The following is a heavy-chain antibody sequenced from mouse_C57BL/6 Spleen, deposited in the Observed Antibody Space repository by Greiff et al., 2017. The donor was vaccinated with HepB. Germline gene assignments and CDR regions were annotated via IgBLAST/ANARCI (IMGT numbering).Heavy chain of an antibody. V-gene: IGHV1-39*01. CDR3: ASYGSEAY. CDR2: INTNYGTT. J-gene: IGHJ3*01. CDR1: GYSFTDYN. D-gene: IGHD1-1*01. Sequence: EVKLQQSGPELVKPGASVKISCKASGYSFTDYNMNWVKQSNGKSLEWIGVINTNYGTTSYKQKFKGKATLTVDQSSSTAYMQLNSRTSEDAAVYYCASYGSEAYWGQGTLVTVSA.